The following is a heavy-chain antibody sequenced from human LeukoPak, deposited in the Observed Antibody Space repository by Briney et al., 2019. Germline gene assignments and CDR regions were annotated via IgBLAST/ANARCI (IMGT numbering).Heavy chain of an antibody. Sequence: GGSLRLSCSASGFTFSSFSMYWVRQDPGKGLQYVSAVSGNGDTTYYADSVKGRFTISRDNSKNTLFLQMNSLREEDTAMYYCVKDRAASSWYGGLDIWGRGTKVTVSS. D-gene: IGHD6-13*01. CDR2: VSGNGDTT. J-gene: IGHJ3*02. CDR1: GFTFSSFS. V-gene: IGHV3-64D*06. CDR3: VKDRAASSWYGGLDI.